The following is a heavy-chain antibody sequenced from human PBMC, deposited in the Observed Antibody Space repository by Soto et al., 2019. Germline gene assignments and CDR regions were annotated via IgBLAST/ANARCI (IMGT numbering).Heavy chain of an antibody. CDR1: GFTFSSYA. V-gene: IGHV3-23*01. D-gene: IGHD2-15*01. J-gene: IGHJ6*03. Sequence: GGSLRLSCAASGFTFSSYAMSWVRQAPGKGLEWVSAISGSGGSTYYADSVKGRFTISRDNSKNTLYLQMNSLRAEDTAVYYCAKRKVVAAIYYYYMDVWGKGTTVTVSS. CDR2: ISGSGGST. CDR3: AKRKVVAAIYYYYMDV.